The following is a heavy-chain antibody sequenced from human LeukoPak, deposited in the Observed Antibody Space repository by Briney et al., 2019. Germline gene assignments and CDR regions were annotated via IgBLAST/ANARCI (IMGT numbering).Heavy chain of an antibody. D-gene: IGHD3-22*01. J-gene: IGHJ4*02. V-gene: IGHV3-21*01. CDR3: ARDYYDSSGYRYFDY. CDR1: GFTFSSYS. Sequence: GGSLRLSCAASGFTFSSYSMNWVRQAPGKGLEWVSSISSSSSYIYYADSVKGRFTISRDNAKNSLYLQMNSLRAEDTAVYYCARDYYDSSGYRYFDYWGQGTLVTVSS. CDR2: ISSSSSYI.